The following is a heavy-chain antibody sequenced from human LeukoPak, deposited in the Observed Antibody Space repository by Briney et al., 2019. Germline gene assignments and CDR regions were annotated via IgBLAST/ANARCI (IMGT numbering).Heavy chain of an antibody. Sequence: KSGGSLRLSCAASGFTFSRYSMNWVRQAPGKGLEWVASISSTSTFIYSADSVKGRFTISRDTAKNSLFLQMNSLGAEDTAIYYCARDYFDSSDYPQTYYYYYMDVWGKGTTVTVSS. CDR2: ISSTSTFI. D-gene: IGHD3-22*01. V-gene: IGHV3-21*01. J-gene: IGHJ6*03. CDR1: GFTFSRYS. CDR3: ARDYFDSSDYPQTYYYYYMDV.